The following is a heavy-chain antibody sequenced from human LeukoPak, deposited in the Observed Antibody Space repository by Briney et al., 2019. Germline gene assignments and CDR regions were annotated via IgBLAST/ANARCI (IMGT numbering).Heavy chain of an antibody. CDR2: ISAYNGNT. V-gene: IGHV1-18*01. CDR3: ARGGQQLVFWPYYYYYGMDV. Sequence: ASVKVSCKASGYTFTNYGISWVRQAPGQGLEWMGWISAYNGNTNYAQKLQGRVTMTTDTSTSTAYMELRSLRSDDTAVYYCARGGQQLVFWPYYYYYGMDVWGQGTTVTVSS. CDR1: GYTFTNYG. D-gene: IGHD6-13*01. J-gene: IGHJ6*02.